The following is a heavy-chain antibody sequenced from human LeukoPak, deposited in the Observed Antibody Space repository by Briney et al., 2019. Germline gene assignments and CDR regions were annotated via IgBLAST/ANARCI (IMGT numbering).Heavy chain of an antibody. CDR3: AKSNGYGLIDI. Sequence: PSETLSLTCTVSSGSISTSNYYWGWVRQPPGKALEWIGNIFYSGSTYYNPSLKSRVTISLDTSRNQFSLKLNSVTAADTAVYYCAKSNGYGLIDIWDQGTMVTVSS. CDR2: IFYSGST. V-gene: IGHV4-39*07. J-gene: IGHJ3*02. CDR1: SGSISTSNYY. D-gene: IGHD3-22*01.